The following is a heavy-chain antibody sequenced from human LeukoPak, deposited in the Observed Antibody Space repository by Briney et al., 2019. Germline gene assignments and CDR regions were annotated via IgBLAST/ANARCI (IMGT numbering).Heavy chain of an antibody. Sequence: GRSLRLSCAASGFTFSSYAMHWVRQAPGKGLEWVAVISYDGSNKYYADSVKGRFTISRDNAKNSLYLQMNSLRAEDTAVYYCARDMGSITMVRGAPIWFDPWGQGTLVTVSS. J-gene: IGHJ5*02. D-gene: IGHD3-10*01. CDR1: GFTFSSYA. CDR3: ARDMGSITMVRGAPIWFDP. CDR2: ISYDGSNK. V-gene: IGHV3-30-3*01.